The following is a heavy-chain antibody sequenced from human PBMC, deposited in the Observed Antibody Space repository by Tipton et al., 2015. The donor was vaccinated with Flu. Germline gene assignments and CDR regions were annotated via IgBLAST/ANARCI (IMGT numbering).Heavy chain of an antibody. CDR3: ARAPYSGSSPGAFDF. CDR2: IKEDGSER. J-gene: IGHJ3*01. Sequence: LSLTCAASGFTFSSYWMSWVRQAPGKGLEWVANIKEDGSERHFVDSVKGRFTISRDNARNSLFLQMNSLRVEDTAVYYCARAPYSGSSPGAFDFWGQGTMVTVSS. CDR1: GFTFSSYW. D-gene: IGHD1-26*01. V-gene: IGHV3-7*01.